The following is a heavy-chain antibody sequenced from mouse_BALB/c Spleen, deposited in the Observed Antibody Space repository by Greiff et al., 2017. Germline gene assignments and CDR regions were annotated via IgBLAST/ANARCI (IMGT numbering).Heavy chain of an antibody. CDR2: IYPGDGDT. Sequence: VQLQQSGAELARPGASVKLSCKASGYTFTSYWMQWVKQRPGQGLEWIGAIYPGDGDTRYTQKFKGKATLTADKSSSTAYMQLSSLASEDSAVYYCASGYYYAMDYWGQGTSVTVSS. CDR3: ASGYYYAMDY. J-gene: IGHJ4*01. CDR1: GYTFTSYW. D-gene: IGHD2-2*01. V-gene: IGHV1-87*01.